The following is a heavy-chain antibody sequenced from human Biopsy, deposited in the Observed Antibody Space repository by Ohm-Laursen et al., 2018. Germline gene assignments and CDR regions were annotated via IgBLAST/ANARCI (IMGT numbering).Heavy chain of an antibody. CDR1: GESFNGYY. J-gene: IGHJ4*02. CDR3: GNEVHGRDY. V-gene: IGHV4-34*01. Sequence: SETLSLTCAVYGESFNGYYWSRIRQPPGKGLEWIGQINQSGRTNYNPSLKSRVNISADKSNNQFSLKLTSVTSADTAVYFCGNEVHGRDYWGLGALVTVSS. D-gene: IGHD2-15*01. CDR2: INQSGRT.